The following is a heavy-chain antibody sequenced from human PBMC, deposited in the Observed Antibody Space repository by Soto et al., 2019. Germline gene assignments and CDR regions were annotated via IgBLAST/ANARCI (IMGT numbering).Heavy chain of an antibody. CDR2: INAYNGNT. Sequence: ASVKVSCKASGYTFTSYGISWVRQAPGQGLEWMGWINAYNGNTNYAQKLQGRVTMTTDTSTSTAYMELRSLRSDDTAVYYCARDYPGSSWSMYYYYGMDVWGQGTTVTVSS. CDR1: GYTFTSYG. D-gene: IGHD6-13*01. CDR3: ARDYPGSSWSMYYYYGMDV. V-gene: IGHV1-18*04. J-gene: IGHJ6*02.